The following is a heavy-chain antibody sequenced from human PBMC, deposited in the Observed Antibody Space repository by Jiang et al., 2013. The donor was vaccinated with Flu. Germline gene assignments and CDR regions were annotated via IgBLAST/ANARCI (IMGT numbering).Heavy chain of an antibody. CDR3: ARSSSFRWDNWFDP. J-gene: IGHJ5*02. CDR1: GDSVSSNSAA. Sequence: AISGDSVSSNSAAWNWIRQSPSRGLEWLGRTYYRSKWYNDYAVSVKSRITINPDTSKNQFSLQLNSVTPEDTAVYYCARSSSFRWDNWFDPWGQGTLVTVSS. CDR2: TYYRSKWYN. V-gene: IGHV6-1*01. D-gene: IGHD6-6*01.